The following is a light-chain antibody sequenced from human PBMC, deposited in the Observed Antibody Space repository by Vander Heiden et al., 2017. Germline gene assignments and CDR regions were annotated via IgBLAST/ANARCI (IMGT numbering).Light chain of an antibody. J-gene: IGKJ2*01. V-gene: IGKV1-39*01. CDR2: AAS. CDR3: QQTYSTPWT. CDR1: QSISSY. Sequence: VGDRVTITCRASQSISSYLNWYQQKPGKAPKLLIYAASTLQSGVPSRFSGSGSGTDFTLTISSLQPEDFATYYCQQTYSTPWTFGQGTKLEIK.